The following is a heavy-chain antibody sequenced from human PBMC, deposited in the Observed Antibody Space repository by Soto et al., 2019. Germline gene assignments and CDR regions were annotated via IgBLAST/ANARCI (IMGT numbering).Heavy chain of an antibody. J-gene: IGHJ4*02. D-gene: IGHD3-16*02. V-gene: IGHV3-7*04. CDR2: IKQDGSEK. CDR3: ARGIDYIWGSYQYYFDY. CDR1: GFTFSSYW. Sequence: EVQLVESGGGLVQPGGSLRLSCAASGFTFSSYWMSWVRQAPGKGLEWVASIKQDGSEKYYVDSVKGRFTISRDNAKNSLYLQMNSLRAEDTAVYYCARGIDYIWGSYQYYFDYWGQGTLVTVSS.